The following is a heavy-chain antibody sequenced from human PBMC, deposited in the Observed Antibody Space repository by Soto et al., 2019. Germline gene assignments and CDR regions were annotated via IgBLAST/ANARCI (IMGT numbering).Heavy chain of an antibody. J-gene: IGHJ4*02. CDR3: ARHSGGVAAAGPPTY. V-gene: IGHV4-34*01. CDR2: INHSGST. Sequence: SETLSLTCAVYGGSFSGYYWSWIRQPPGKGLEWIGEINHSGSTNYNPSLKSRVTISVDTSKNQFSLKLSSVTAADTAVYYCARHSGGVAAAGPPTYWGQGTMVTVSS. D-gene: IGHD6-13*01. CDR1: GGSFSGYY.